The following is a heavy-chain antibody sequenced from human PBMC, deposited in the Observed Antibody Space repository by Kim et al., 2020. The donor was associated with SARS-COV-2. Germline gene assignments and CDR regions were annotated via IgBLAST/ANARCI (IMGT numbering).Heavy chain of an antibody. CDR3: ASIRYFDWLLYSGYYGMEV. CDR1: GFTFSDYY. V-gene: IGHV3-11*01. J-gene: IGHJ6*02. D-gene: IGHD3-9*01. CDR2: ISSSGSTI. Sequence: GGSLRLSCAASGFTFSDYYMSWIRQAPGKGLEWVSYISSSGSTIYYADSVKGRFTISRDNAKNSLYLQMNSLRAEDTAVCYCASIRYFDWLLYSGYYGMEVWGQGTTVTVSS.